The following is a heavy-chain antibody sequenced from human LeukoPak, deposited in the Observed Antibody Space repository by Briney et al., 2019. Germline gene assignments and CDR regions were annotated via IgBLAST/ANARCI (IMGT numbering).Heavy chain of an antibody. CDR1: GFTFTSSA. D-gene: IGHD2-21*02. V-gene: IGHV1-58*01. Sequence: GASVKVSCKASGFTFTSSAVQWVRQARGQRLEWIGWIVVGSGNTNYAQKFQERVTITRDMSTSTAYMELSSLRSEDTAVYYCARGLGVVTAQSEQPKPRYFDLWGRGTQVTVSS. CDR2: IVVGSGNT. CDR3: ARGLGVVTAQSEQPKPRYFDL. J-gene: IGHJ2*01.